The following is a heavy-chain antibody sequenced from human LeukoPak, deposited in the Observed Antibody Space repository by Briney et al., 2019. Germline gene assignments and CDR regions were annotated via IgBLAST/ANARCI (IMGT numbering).Heavy chain of an antibody. CDR2: ISGSGGST. Sequence: GGSLRLSCAASGFTFSSYAVSWVRQAPGKGLEWVSAISGSGGSTYYADSVKGRFTISRDNSKNTLYLQMNSLRAEDTAVYYCAKDIVVVPAAIPDAFDIWGQGTMVTVSS. J-gene: IGHJ3*02. CDR3: AKDIVVVPAAIPDAFDI. D-gene: IGHD2-2*01. V-gene: IGHV3-23*01. CDR1: GFTFSSYA.